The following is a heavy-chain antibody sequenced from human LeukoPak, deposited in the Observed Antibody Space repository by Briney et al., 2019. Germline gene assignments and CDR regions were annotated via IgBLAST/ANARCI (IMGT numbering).Heavy chain of an antibody. CDR3: ARDGYSYGSFDP. CDR2: IYYSGST. CDR1: GGSISSSSYY. J-gene: IGHJ5*02. Sequence: SETLSLTCTVSGGSISSSSYYWGWIRQPPGKGLEWIGSIYYSGSTYYNPSLKSRVTISVDTSKNQFSLKLSSVTAADTAVYYCARDGYSYGSFDPWGQGTLVTVSS. V-gene: IGHV4-39*07. D-gene: IGHD5-18*01.